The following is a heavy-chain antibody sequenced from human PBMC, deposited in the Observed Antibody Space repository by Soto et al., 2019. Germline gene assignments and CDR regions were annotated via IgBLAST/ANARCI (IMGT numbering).Heavy chain of an antibody. V-gene: IGHV3-23*01. D-gene: IGHD2-15*01. J-gene: IGHJ6*02. CDR2: ISGSGGST. CDR3: AKDQGVSGGIHHYGMDV. CDR1: GFTFSSYA. Sequence: HPGGSLRLSCAASGFTFSSYAMSWVRQAPGKGLEWVSAISGSGGSTYYADSVKGRFTISRDNSKNTLYLQMNSLRAEDTAVYYCAKDQGVSGGIHHYGMDVWGQGTTVTVSS.